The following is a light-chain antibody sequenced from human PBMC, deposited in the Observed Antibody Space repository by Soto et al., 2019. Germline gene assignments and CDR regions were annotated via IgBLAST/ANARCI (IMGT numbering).Light chain of an antibody. CDR2: GAS. Sequence: AIQMTQSPSSLSASVGDRVTITCRASQGITNDLGWYQQEPGKAPKLLIYGASNLQSGVPSRFSGSGSGTDFTLTISSLQPEDFATYYCLQDYNYPRTFGQGTKVEIK. J-gene: IGKJ1*01. CDR3: LQDYNYPRT. CDR1: QGITND. V-gene: IGKV1-6*01.